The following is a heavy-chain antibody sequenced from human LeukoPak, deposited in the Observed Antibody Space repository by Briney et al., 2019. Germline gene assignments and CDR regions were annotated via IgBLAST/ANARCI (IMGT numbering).Heavy chain of an antibody. CDR2: IYYTGST. D-gene: IGHD2-2*01. V-gene: IGHV4-59*01. J-gene: IGHJ4*02. CDR1: GGSISNYY. CDR3: AARYCTSSSCHSNFDY. Sequence: SETLSLTCTVSGGSISNYYCTWIRQPPGKGLEWIGYIYYTGSTNHNPSLKSRVTLSVDTSKNQLSLKLSSVTAADTAVYYCAARYCTSSSCHSNFDYWGQGTLVTVSS.